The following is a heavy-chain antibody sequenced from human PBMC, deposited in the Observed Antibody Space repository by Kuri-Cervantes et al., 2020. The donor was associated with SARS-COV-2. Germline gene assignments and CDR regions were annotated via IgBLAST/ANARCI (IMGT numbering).Heavy chain of an antibody. CDR2: ISYSGNT. CDR3: ARRFGDYGQFDY. Sequence: SETLSLTCAVSGGSISSYYWSWIRQPPGKGLECIGYISYSGNTNYNPALGSRVTISIDTPKNQFSLMLGSLTAADTPVYYCARRFGDYGQFDYWGQGTLVTVSS. CDR1: GGSISSYY. D-gene: IGHD2-21*01. J-gene: IGHJ4*02. V-gene: IGHV4-59*01.